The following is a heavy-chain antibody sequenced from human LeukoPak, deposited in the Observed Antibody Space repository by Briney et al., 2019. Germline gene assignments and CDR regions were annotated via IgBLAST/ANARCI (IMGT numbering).Heavy chain of an antibody. V-gene: IGHV3-23*01. J-gene: IGHJ4*02. CDR1: GFTFSGYA. CDR3: ARDPYDSSWGLCYFDY. CDR2: ISGGGDRT. D-gene: IGHD3-22*01. Sequence: PGGSLRLSCAASGFTFSGYAMSWVRQAPGKGREWVSAISGGGDRTFYADSEKGRFTISRDNSKNTLYLQMNSLRAEDTAVYYCARDPYDSSWGLCYFDYWDQGNLVTVSP.